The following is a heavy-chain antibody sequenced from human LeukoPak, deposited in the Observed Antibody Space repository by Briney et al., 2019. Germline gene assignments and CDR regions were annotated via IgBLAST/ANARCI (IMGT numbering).Heavy chain of an antibody. CDR1: GFTFSSYW. V-gene: IGHV3-7*01. CDR2: IKQDGSEK. D-gene: IGHD1-1*01. CDR3: ARAGISTRVYYFDY. J-gene: IGHJ4*02. Sequence: PGGSLRLSCAASGFTFSSYWMSWVRQAPGKGLEWVANIKQDGSEKYYVDSVKGRFTISRDNAKNSLYLQMNSLRAEDTAVYYCARAGISTRVYYFDYWGQGTLVTVSS.